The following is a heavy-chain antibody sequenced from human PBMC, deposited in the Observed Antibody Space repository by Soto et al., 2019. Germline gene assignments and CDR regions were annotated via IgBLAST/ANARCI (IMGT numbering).Heavy chain of an antibody. CDR2: INSDGSST. CDR3: ARDRNRYFDL. V-gene: IGHV3-74*01. Sequence: EVQLVESGGGLVQPGGSLRLSCAASGCTFSSNWMHWVRQAPGKGLVWVSRINSDGSSTSYADSVKGRFTISRDNAKNTLYVQMNSLRVEDTAVYYCARDRNRYFDLWGRGTLVTVSS. J-gene: IGHJ2*01. CDR1: GCTFSSNW.